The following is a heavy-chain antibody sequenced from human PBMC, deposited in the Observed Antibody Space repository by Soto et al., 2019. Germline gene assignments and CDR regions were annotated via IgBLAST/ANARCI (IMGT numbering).Heavy chain of an antibody. CDR3: TRVDTAMVLLGYYYGMDV. D-gene: IGHD5-18*01. Sequence: PGGSLRLSCAASGFTFSGSAMHWVRQASGKGLEWVGRIRSKANSYATAYAASVKGRFTISRDGSKNTAYLQMNSLKTEDTAVYYCTRVDTAMVLLGYYYGMDVWGQGTTVTVSS. CDR1: GFTFSGSA. CDR2: IRSKANSYAT. J-gene: IGHJ6*02. V-gene: IGHV3-73*01.